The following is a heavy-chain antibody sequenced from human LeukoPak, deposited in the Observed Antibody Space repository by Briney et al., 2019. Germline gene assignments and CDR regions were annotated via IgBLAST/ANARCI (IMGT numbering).Heavy chain of an antibody. CDR2: ISGSGGST. J-gene: IGHJ4*02. CDR1: GFTFSSYA. D-gene: IGHD6-13*01. Sequence: GGSLRPSCAASGFTFSSYAMSWVRQAPGKGLEWVSAISGSGGSTYYADSVKGRFTISRDNSKNTLYLQMNSLRAEDTAVYYCAKRFEIAEEFDYWGQGTLVTVSS. CDR3: AKRFEIAEEFDY. V-gene: IGHV3-23*01.